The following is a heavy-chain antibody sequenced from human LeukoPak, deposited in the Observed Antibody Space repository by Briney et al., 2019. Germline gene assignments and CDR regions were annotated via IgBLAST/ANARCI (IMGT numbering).Heavy chain of an antibody. J-gene: IGHJ6*03. CDR3: AREQLWYYYYMDV. CDR2: ISGSGGST. V-gene: IGHV3-23*01. Sequence: PGGSLRLSCAASGFTFSSYAMSWVRQAPGKGLEWVSAISGSGGSTYYADSVKGRFTISRDNAKNSLYLQMNSLRAEDTAVYYCAREQLWYYYYMDVWGKGTTVTVSS. CDR1: GFTFSSYA. D-gene: IGHD5-18*01.